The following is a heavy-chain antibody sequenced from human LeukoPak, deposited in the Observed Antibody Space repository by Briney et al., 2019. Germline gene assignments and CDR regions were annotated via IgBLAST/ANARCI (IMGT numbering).Heavy chain of an antibody. J-gene: IGHJ4*02. CDR3: ARAGREYCSSTSCSVFDY. Sequence: PSETLSLTCTVSGGSISIYYWSWIRQPAGKGLEWIGRIYTSGSTNYNPSLKSRVTMSVDTSKNQFSLKLSSVTAADTAVYYCARAGREYCSSTSCSVFDYWGQGTLVTLSS. V-gene: IGHV4-4*07. CDR2: IYTSGST. D-gene: IGHD2-2*01. CDR1: GGSISIYY.